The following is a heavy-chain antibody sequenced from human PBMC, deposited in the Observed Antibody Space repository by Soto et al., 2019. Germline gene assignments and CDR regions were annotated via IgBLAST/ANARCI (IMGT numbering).Heavy chain of an antibody. V-gene: IGHV1-2*02. Sequence: ASVKVSCKASGYTFTDYYVHWVRQAPGQGLEWMGWINPNSGGTKTAQKFQGRVTMTRDTSISTAYMDLSRLRSDDTAVYYCARDVTRTQSCTNGVCYYHYYDMDVWGQGTMVTVSS. CDR2: INPNSGGT. CDR1: GYTFTDYY. J-gene: IGHJ6*02. D-gene: IGHD2-8*01. CDR3: ARDVTRTQSCTNGVCYYHYYDMDV.